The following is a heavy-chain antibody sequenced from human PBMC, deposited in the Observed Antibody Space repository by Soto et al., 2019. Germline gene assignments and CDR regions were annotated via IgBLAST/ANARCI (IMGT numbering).Heavy chain of an antibody. V-gene: IGHV1-69*12. CDR3: ARSRVVAARTYYYDAMDA. J-gene: IGHJ6*02. Sequence: QVQLVQSGAEVKKPASSVKVSCKASAGTFRSYSMSWVRQAPGQGLEWMGGIVPMFGTPNYAQKFQGRLTITADESTSTAYMELTSLRSEDTAVYYCARSRVVAARTYYYDAMDAWGQGTTVTVSS. D-gene: IGHD2-15*01. CDR2: IVPMFGTP. CDR1: AGTFRSYS.